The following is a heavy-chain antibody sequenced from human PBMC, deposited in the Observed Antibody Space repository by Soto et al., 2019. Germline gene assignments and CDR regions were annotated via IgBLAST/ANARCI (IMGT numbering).Heavy chain of an antibody. CDR1: GGSISSYY. D-gene: IGHD3-10*02. Sequence: QVQLQESGPGLVKPSETLSLTCTVSGGSISSYYWSWIRQPPGKELEWIGFIFYSGSTSYNPSLKSRVTISIDTSEYQFSLKLNSVTAADTAVYYCASMIGDPVLSFDSWGQGTLVAVSS. J-gene: IGHJ5*01. V-gene: IGHV4-59*01. CDR2: IFYSGST. CDR3: ASMIGDPVLSFDS.